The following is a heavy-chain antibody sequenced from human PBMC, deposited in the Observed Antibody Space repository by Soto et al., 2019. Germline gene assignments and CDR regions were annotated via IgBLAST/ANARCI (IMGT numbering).Heavy chain of an antibody. CDR2: IIPIFGTA. J-gene: IGHJ5*02. CDR3: ARRREDDFWSGYSNWFDP. CDR1: GGTFSSYA. V-gene: IGHV1-69*13. D-gene: IGHD3-3*01. Sequence: SVKVSCKASGGTFSSYAISWVRQAPGQGLEWMGGIIPIFGTANYAQKFQGRVTITADESTSTAYMELSSLRSEDTAVYYCARRREDDFWSGYSNWFDPWGQGTLVTVSS.